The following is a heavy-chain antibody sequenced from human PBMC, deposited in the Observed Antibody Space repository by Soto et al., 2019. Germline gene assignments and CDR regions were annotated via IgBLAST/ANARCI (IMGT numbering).Heavy chain of an antibody. J-gene: IGHJ2*01. Sequence: QVQLVQSGAEVKKPGSSVKVSCKASGGTFSSYTISWVRQAPEQGLEWMGRIIPILGIANYAQKFQGRVTIAADKSTSTAFMELSSLRSEDTAVYYCARGGEQWPGTWGHGTLVTVSS. CDR2: IIPILGIA. D-gene: IGHD6-19*01. CDR1: GGTFSSYT. CDR3: ARGGEQWPGT. V-gene: IGHV1-69*02.